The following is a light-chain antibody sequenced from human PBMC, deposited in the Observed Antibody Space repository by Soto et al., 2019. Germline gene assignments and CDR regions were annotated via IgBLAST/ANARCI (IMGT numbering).Light chain of an antibody. CDR3: SSYTTSFTYV. V-gene: IGLV2-14*03. CDR2: DVS. J-gene: IGLJ1*01. CDR1: SSDVGAYNY. Sequence: QSALTQPASVSESPGQSIAISCTGTSSDVGAYNYVSWYQQYPGKAPKLMIYDVSNRPSGVSDRFSGSKSGNTASLTISGLQAEDEADYYCSSYTTSFTYVFGTGTKLTVL.